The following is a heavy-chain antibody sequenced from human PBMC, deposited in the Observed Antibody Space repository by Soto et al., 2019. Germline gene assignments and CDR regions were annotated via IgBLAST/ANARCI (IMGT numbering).Heavy chain of an antibody. CDR3: ERSPGAYYID. D-gene: IGHD3-9*01. Sequence: EVQLVESGGGLVQPGGSLRLSCADSGFSFSTYWMHWVRQGPGKGLVWVARINTDGSRTDYADSVKGRFTISRDKAKNTLYLQVNSLSAEATGVYYCERSPGAYYIDWGPGTMVTVSS. V-gene: IGHV3-74*01. J-gene: IGHJ3*01. CDR1: GFSFSTYW. CDR2: INTDGSRT.